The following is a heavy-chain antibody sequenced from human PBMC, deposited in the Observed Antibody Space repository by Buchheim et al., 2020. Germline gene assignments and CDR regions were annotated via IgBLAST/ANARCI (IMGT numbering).Heavy chain of an antibody. D-gene: IGHD3-10*01. J-gene: IGHJ6*02. CDR1: GGSISSGCYY. Sequence: QVQLQESGPGLVKPSQTLSLTCTVSGGSISSGCYYWSWIRQHPGQGLEWIGYIYYSGSTYYNPSLKSRVTISVAKSKNQFSLKLSSVTAADTAVYYCARTTYYYGSGTSEGYYYYYGMDVWGQGTT. CDR3: ARTTYYYGSGTSEGYYYYYGMDV. V-gene: IGHV4-31*03. CDR2: IYYSGST.